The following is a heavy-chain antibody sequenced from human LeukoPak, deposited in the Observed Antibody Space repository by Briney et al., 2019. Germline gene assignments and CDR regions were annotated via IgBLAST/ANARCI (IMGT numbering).Heavy chain of an antibody. CDR2: IIPIFGIA. Sequence: ASVKVSCKASGGTFSSYAISWVRQAPGQGLEWMGGIIPIFGIANYAQKFQGRVTITADESTSTAYMELSSLRSEDTAVYYCARGQTSGSYLATFDYWGQGTLVTVSS. CDR1: GGTFSSYA. V-gene: IGHV1-69*13. J-gene: IGHJ4*02. CDR3: ARGQTSGSYLATFDY. D-gene: IGHD3-10*01.